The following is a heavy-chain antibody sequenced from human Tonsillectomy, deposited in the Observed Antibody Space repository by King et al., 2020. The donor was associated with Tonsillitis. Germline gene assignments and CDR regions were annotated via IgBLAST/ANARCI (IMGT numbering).Heavy chain of an antibody. V-gene: IGHV3-74*01. D-gene: IGHD2-15*01. Sequence: VQLVESGGGLVQPGGSLRLSCAASGFTFSSHWMHWVRQAPGKGLVWVSRINSDGSSTSYADFVKGRFTISRDNAKKPLYLQMNSLRAEDTAVYYCARGDGNGGSSYGYWGQGTLVTVSS. CDR1: GFTFSSHW. J-gene: IGHJ4*02. CDR2: INSDGSST. CDR3: ARGDGNGGSSYGY.